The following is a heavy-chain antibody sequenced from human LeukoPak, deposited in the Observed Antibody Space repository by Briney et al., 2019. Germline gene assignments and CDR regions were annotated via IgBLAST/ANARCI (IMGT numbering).Heavy chain of an antibody. Sequence: GGSLRLSCSASGFTFSTSWMSWVRQAPGKGLEGVANINQVESVKYYVDSVKGRFTISRDNARNSLYLQMTSLRAGDTAVYYCAKDYSSSSTGFPYYYYYYYMDVWGKGTTVTVSS. CDR1: GFTFSTSW. D-gene: IGHD6-6*01. CDR2: INQVESVK. V-gene: IGHV3-7*01. CDR3: AKDYSSSSTGFPYYYYYYYMDV. J-gene: IGHJ6*03.